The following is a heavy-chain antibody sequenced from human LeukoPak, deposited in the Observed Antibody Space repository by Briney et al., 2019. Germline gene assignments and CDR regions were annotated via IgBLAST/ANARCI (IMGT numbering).Heavy chain of an antibody. Sequence: ASVKVSCKASGYTFTGYYIHSVRQGPGQGLEWMGWIDPHSGGTNYAQKFQGRVTMTRDTSISTAYMELSRLRSDDTAVYYCARVGVAGTLYYWGQGTLVTVSS. CDR2: IDPHSGGT. CDR1: GYTFTGYY. D-gene: IGHD6-19*01. CDR3: ARVGVAGTLYY. J-gene: IGHJ4*02. V-gene: IGHV1-2*02.